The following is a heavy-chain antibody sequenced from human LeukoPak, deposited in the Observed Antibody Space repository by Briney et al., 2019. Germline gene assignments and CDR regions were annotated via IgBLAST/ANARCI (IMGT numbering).Heavy chain of an antibody. CDR1: GGSISSSSYY. CDR3: ARHPSRYCSSTSCYNKSYFDY. CDR2: IYYSEST. V-gene: IGHV4-39*01. J-gene: IGHJ4*02. Sequence: SETLSLTCTVSGGSISSSSYYWGWIRQPPGKGLEWTASIYYSESTYYNPSHKNRVTISEATSKNQYSLKLSYVTAADTAVYYCARHPSRYCSSTSCYNKSYFDYWGQGTLVTVSS. D-gene: IGHD2-2*02.